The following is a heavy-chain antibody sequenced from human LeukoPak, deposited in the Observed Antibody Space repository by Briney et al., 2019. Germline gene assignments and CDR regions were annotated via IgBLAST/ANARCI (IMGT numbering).Heavy chain of an antibody. CDR1: GDSISDYY. Sequence: PSETLSLTCTVSGDSISDYYWNWIRQPAGKALEWIGRVRSSGDTNYNPSFRSRLTMSVDRSKNQFSLKLTSETAADTAVYYCARRVRLYDSSFGIWGQGTMVTVSS. CDR3: ARRVRLYDSSFGI. V-gene: IGHV4-4*07. J-gene: IGHJ3*02. CDR2: VRSSGDT. D-gene: IGHD1-1*01.